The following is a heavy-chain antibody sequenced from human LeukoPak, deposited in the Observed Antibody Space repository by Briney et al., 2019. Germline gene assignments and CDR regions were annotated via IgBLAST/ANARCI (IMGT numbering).Heavy chain of an antibody. V-gene: IGHV4-30-2*01. CDR3: ARGEAVAGGSVEYFHH. CDR2: IYHSGTT. Sequence: PSQTLSLTCAVSGGSISNGGYSWSWIRQPPGKGLEWIGYIYHSGTTYYNPSLKSRVTISLRRSKNQFSLKLTSVTAADTAVYYCARGEAVAGGSVEYFHHWGQGTLVTVSS. J-gene: IGHJ1*01. CDR1: GGSISNGGYS. D-gene: IGHD6-19*01.